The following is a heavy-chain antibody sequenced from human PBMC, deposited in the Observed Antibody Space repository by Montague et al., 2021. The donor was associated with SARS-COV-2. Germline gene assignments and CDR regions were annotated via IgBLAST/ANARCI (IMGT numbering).Heavy chain of an antibody. CDR1: GGSISSSSNY. J-gene: IGHJ5*02. D-gene: IGHD3-10*01. Sequence: SETLSLTCTVSGGSISSSSNYWGWIRQPPGKGLEWIGSIYYSGSTYYNSSLKSRVTTSVDTSKNQFSLKSNSVTAADTAVYYCARLVWFGELSSENWFDPWGQGTLVTVSS. CDR2: IYYSGST. V-gene: IGHV4-39*01. CDR3: ARLVWFGELSSENWFDP.